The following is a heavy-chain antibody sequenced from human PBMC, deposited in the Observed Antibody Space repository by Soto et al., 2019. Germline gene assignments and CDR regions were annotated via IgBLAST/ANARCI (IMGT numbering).Heavy chain of an antibody. CDR3: ARYGGNSPSYNWFDP. D-gene: IGHD2-21*02. Sequence: QVQLQQWGAGLLKPSETLSLTCAVYGGSFSGYYWSWIRQPPGKGLEWIGEINHSGSTNYNPSLKSRVTISVDTSKNQFSLKLSSVTAADTAVYYCARYGGNSPSYNWFDPWGQGTLVTVSS. CDR1: GGSFSGYY. V-gene: IGHV4-34*01. CDR2: INHSGST. J-gene: IGHJ5*02.